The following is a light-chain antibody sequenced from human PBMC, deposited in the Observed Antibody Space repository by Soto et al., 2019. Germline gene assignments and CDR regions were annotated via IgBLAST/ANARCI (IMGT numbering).Light chain of an antibody. CDR2: GAS. CDR1: QSVSGSY. CDR3: QQYGSSPLT. J-gene: IGKJ4*01. Sequence: EIVLTQSPGTLSLSPGERATLSCRASQSVSGSYLAWYQQRPGQAPRLLLYGASSMATGIPDRFSGSGSGTDFTLTISRLEPEDFAVYYCQQYGSSPLTFGGGTKVEIK. V-gene: IGKV3-20*01.